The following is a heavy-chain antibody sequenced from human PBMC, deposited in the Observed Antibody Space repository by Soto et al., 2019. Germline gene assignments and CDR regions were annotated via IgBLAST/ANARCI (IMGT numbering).Heavy chain of an antibody. Sequence: QLQLQESGPGLVKPSETLSLTCTVSGDSISSSSYYWGWIRQPPGKGLEYSGTIYYTGSTYYNPSLKSRVTISVDTSKNQFSLKLSSVTAADTAVYYCATLVVGRVDLWGQGTMVTVSS. CDR3: ATLVVGRVDL. CDR1: GDSISSSSYY. CDR2: IYYTGST. D-gene: IGHD2-15*01. J-gene: IGHJ3*01. V-gene: IGHV4-39*01.